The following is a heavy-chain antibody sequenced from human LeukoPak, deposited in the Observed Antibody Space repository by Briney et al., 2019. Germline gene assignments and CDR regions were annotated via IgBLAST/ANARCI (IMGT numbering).Heavy chain of an antibody. Sequence: GESLKISCKGSGYSFTSYWIGWVRQMPGKGLEWMGITYPGDSDTRYSPSFQGQVTISADKSISTAYLQWSSLKASDTAMYYCARQGGSYYDSSGYGGNNWFDPWGQGTLVTVSS. CDR3: ARQGGSYYDSSGYGGNNWFDP. CDR2: TYPGDSDT. J-gene: IGHJ5*02. CDR1: GYSFTSYW. V-gene: IGHV5-51*01. D-gene: IGHD3-22*01.